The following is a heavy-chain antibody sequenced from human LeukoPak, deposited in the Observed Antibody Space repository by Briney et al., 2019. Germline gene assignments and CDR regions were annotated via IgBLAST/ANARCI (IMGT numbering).Heavy chain of an antibody. Sequence: GGSLRLSCAASGFTFSSYAMSWVRQAPGKGLEWVSAISGSGGSTYYADSVKGRFTISRDNSKNTLYLQMNSLRAEDTAVYYCAKAGPRGITMVRGVMGYFDYWGQGTLVTVSS. CDR1: GFTFSSYA. V-gene: IGHV3-23*01. J-gene: IGHJ4*02. CDR2: ISGSGGST. CDR3: AKAGPRGITMVRGVMGYFDY. D-gene: IGHD3-10*01.